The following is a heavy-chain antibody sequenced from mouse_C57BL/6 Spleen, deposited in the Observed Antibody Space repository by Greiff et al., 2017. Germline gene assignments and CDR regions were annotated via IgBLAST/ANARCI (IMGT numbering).Heavy chain of an antibody. J-gene: IGHJ1*03. Sequence: VQLQQSVAELVRPGASVKLSCTASGFNFKNTYMHWVKQRPEQGLEWIGRIDPANGNTKYAPKFQGKATITADTSSNTTYLQLSNLTSEDTAIYYIAGWDYGSGYWYFDVWGTGTTVTVSS. D-gene: IGHD1-1*01. CDR1: GFNFKNTY. CDR3: AGWDYGSGYWYFDV. CDR2: IDPANGNT. V-gene: IGHV14-3*01.